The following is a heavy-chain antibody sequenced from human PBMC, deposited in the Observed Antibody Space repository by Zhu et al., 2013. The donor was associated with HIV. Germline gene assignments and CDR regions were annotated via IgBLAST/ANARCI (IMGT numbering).Heavy chain of an antibody. CDR2: IVVGSGNT. J-gene: IGHJ4*02. CDR3: AALAVAGPKDY. Sequence: QLVQSGAEVKKPGASVRVSCKASGYTFNSYGINWVRQAPGQGLEWIGWIVVGSGNTNYAQKFQERVTITRDMSTSTAYMELSSLRSEDTAVYYCAALAVAGPKDYWGQGTLVTVSS. D-gene: IGHD6-19*01. V-gene: IGHV1-58*02. CDR1: GYTFNSYG.